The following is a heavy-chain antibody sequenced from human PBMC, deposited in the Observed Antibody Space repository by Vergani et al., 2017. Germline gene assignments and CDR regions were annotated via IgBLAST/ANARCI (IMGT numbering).Heavy chain of an antibody. V-gene: IGHV1-2*02. CDR2: INPNSGGT. D-gene: IGHD3-10*01. CDR1: GYTFTGYY. Sequence: QVQLVQSGAEVQKPGASVKVSCKASGYTFTGYYMHWVRQAPGQGLEWMGWINPNSGGTNYAQKFQGRVTMTRDTSISTAYMELSRLRSDDTAVYYCARDRGLSGSGREKPKNWFDPWGQGTLVTVSS. J-gene: IGHJ5*02. CDR3: ARDRGLSGSGREKPKNWFDP.